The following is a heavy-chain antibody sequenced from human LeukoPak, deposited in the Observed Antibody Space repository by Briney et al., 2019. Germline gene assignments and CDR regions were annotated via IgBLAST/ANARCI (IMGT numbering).Heavy chain of an antibody. D-gene: IGHD3-3*01. V-gene: IGHV4-61*02. CDR2: IYTSGST. CDR1: GGSISSGSYY. J-gene: IGHJ3*02. Sequence: SETLSLTCTVSGGSISSGSYYWSWIRQPAGKGLQWIGRIYTSGSTNYNSSLKSRVTISVDTSKSQFSLNLSSVTAADTAVYYCARARSIFEVARGAFDIWGQGTMVTVSS. CDR3: ARARSIFEVARGAFDI.